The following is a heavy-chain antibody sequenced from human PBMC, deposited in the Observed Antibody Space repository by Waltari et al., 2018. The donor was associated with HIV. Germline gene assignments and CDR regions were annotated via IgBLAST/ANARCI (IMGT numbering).Heavy chain of an antibody. V-gene: IGHV3-21*01. CDR3: ARVEESVCSSTSCYTSLGYYGMDV. Sequence: VESGGGLVKPGGSLRLSCAASGFTFSSYSMNWVRQAPGTGLEWVSSISSSSSYIYYADSVKGRFTISRDNAKNSLYLQMNSLRAEDTAVYYCARVEESVCSSTSCYTSLGYYGMDVWGQGTTVTVSS. CDR1: GFTFSSYS. CDR2: ISSSSSYI. D-gene: IGHD2-2*02. J-gene: IGHJ6*02.